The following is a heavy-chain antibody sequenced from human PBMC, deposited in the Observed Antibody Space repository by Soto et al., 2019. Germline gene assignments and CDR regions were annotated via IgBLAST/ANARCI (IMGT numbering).Heavy chain of an antibody. V-gene: IGHV1-8*01. CDR3: PRVGRRIFGVVIPTFDP. J-gene: IGHJ5*02. D-gene: IGHD3-3*02. Sequence: QVQLVQSGAEVKKPGASVKVSCKASGYTFTSYDINWVRQATGQGLEWMGWMNPNSGNTGYAQKFQGRVTMTRNTSISTAYMELSSLRAEDTAVYYYPRVGRRIFGVVIPTFDPWGQGTLVTVYS. CDR1: GYTFTSYD. CDR2: MNPNSGNT.